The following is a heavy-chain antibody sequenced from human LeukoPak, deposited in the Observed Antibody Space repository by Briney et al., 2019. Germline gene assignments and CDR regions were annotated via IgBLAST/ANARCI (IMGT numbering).Heavy chain of an antibody. D-gene: IGHD6-19*01. CDR3: ARALGAVAGPEDAFDS. V-gene: IGHV1-8*03. J-gene: IGHJ3*02. Sequence: GASVKVSCKASGYTFTTYNINWVRQASGQGLEYMGWTNTNSANTGYAQKFPGRVTITRNTSISTAYMELSSLTSEDTAVYFCARALGAVAGPEDAFDSWGQGTMVTASS. CDR1: GYTFTTYN. CDR2: TNTNSANT.